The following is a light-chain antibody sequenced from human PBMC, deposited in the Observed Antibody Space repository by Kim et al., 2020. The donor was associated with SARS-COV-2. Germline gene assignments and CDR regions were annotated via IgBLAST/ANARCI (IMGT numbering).Light chain of an antibody. CDR1: QSIHNY. V-gene: IGKV1-39*01. CDR2: GAS. CDR3: QQSYSTPFT. Sequence: SVGDRVTITCRATQSIHNYLNWYQQKPGKAPKLLINGASSLQRGVPSRFRGRGSGTDFTLTINSLQPEDFATYFCQQSYSTPFTFGPGTKVDIK. J-gene: IGKJ3*01.